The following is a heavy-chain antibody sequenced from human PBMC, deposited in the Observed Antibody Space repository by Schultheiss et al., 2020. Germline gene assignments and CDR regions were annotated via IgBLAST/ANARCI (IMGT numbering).Heavy chain of an antibody. CDR3: ARIRENLVARLPDL. V-gene: IGHV2-26*01. J-gene: IGHJ5*02. D-gene: IGHD5-12*01. CDR1: GLSLTNSRMG. Sequence: SGPPLVKPTETLTLTCSVSGLSLTNSRMGVSWLRQPPGKALEWLAHIFSNDEKSYSTSLKSRLTISKDTSKSQVVLTMTNMDPVDTATYSCARIRENLVARLPDLWGQGTLVTVSS. CDR2: IFSNDEK.